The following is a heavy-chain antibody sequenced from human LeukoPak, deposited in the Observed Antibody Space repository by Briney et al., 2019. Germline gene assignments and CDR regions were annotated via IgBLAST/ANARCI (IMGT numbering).Heavy chain of an antibody. CDR1: GFTFHTYA. Sequence: TGGSLRLSCAASGFTFHTYALGWVRQAPGKGLEWVSVISGSGNSKYYADSVKDRFTISRDNSKNTVYLQMTNLRVEDTATYFCAKNRGGIAAARDYWGQGTLVTVSS. V-gene: IGHV3-23*01. CDR3: AKNRGGIAAARDY. CDR2: ISGSGNSK. D-gene: IGHD6-13*01. J-gene: IGHJ4*02.